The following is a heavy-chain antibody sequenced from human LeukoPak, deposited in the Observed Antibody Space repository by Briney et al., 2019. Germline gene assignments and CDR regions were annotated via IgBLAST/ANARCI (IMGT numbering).Heavy chain of an antibody. J-gene: IGHJ6*03. D-gene: IGHD2-2*01. V-gene: IGHV4-59*01. CDR2: IYYSGST. CDR1: GGSMNTYL. Sequence: PSETLSLTCTVSGGSMNTYLWSWIRQPPGKGLEWIGYIYYSGSTNYNPSLKSRVTISVDTSKNQFSLKLSSVTAADTAVYYCARVGYSLGQLLYYFYYMDVWGKGTTVTVSS. CDR3: ARVGYSLGQLLYYFYYMDV.